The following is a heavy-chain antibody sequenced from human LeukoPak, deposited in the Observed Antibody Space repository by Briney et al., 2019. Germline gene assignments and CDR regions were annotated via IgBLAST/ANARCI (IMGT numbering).Heavy chain of an antibody. Sequence: QPAGSLRLSCAASGFTFSNYAMSWVRQPPGKGLEWVSGISGSGDATWYADSVKGRFTISRDNSKNTVNLQMNSLRPEDTAVYYCAKCSGGSCYDSGAFDYWGQGTLVTVSS. V-gene: IGHV3-23*01. CDR3: AKCSGGSCYDSGAFDY. J-gene: IGHJ4*02. CDR2: ISGSGDAT. CDR1: GFTFSNYA. D-gene: IGHD2-15*01.